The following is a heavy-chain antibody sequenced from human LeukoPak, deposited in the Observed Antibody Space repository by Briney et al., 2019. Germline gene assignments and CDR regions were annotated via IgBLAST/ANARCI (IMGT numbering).Heavy chain of an antibody. CDR2: IYSRGST. CDR3: ARDYYGP. J-gene: IGHJ5*02. Sequence: GGSLRLSCAASGFTFSSYWMSWVRQAPGKGLEWVSSIYSRGSTSYVDSVKGRFTISRDNSKNTLFLQMNSLRVEDTAVYYCARDYYGPWGQGTLVTVSS. CDR1: GFTFSSYW. D-gene: IGHD3-22*01. V-gene: IGHV3-66*03.